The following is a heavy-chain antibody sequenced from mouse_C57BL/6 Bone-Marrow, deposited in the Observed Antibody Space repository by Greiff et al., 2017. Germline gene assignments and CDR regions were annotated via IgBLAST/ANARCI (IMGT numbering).Heavy chain of an antibody. D-gene: IGHD1-1*01. Sequence: VQLKQSGTVLARPGASVKMSCKTSGYTFTSYWMHWVKQRPGQGLEWIGAIYPGNSDTSYNQKFKGEAKLTAVTSASTAYMELSSLTNEDSAVYYCKRSNYYGSSPAWFAYWGQGTLVTVSA. V-gene: IGHV1-5*01. CDR3: KRSNYYGSSPAWFAY. CDR1: GYTFTSYW. J-gene: IGHJ3*01. CDR2: IYPGNSDT.